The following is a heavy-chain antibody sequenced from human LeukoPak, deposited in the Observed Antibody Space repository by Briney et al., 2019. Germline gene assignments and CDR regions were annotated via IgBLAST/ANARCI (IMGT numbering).Heavy chain of an antibody. CDR1: GGSISSYS. J-gene: IGHJ4*02. V-gene: IGHV4-30-2*01. Sequence: NPSETLSLTCTVSGGSISSYSWSWIRQPPGKGLEWIGYIYHSGSTYYNPSLKSRVTISVDRSKNQFSLKLSSVTAADTAVYYCAARGVIGLDYWGQGTLVTVSS. CDR3: AARGVIGLDY. CDR2: IYHSGST. D-gene: IGHD3-16*02.